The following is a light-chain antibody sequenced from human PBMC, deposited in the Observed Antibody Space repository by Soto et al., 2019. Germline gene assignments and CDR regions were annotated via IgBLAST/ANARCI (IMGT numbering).Light chain of an antibody. Sequence: QPVLTQSPSASASLGASVTLTCTLSSAHSSYAIAWHQQQPEKGPRFLMKLNSDGSHNKGDGIPDRFSGSSSGAERYLTISSLQSEDEADYYCQTWGSGIRVFGGGTKLTVL. J-gene: IGLJ2*01. V-gene: IGLV4-69*01. CDR2: LNSDGSH. CDR3: QTWGSGIRV. CDR1: SAHSSYA.